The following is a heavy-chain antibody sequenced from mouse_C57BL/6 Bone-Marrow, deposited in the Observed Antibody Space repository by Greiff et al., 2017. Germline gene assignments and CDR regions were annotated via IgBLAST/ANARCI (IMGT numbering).Heavy chain of an antibody. CDR3: ARRGDDLLWYYYFDY. D-gene: IGHD2-1*01. J-gene: IGHJ2*01. CDR1: GYTFTDHT. Sequence: QVQLQQSDAELVKPGASVKISCKVSGYTFTDHTIHWMKQRPEQGLEWIGYIYPRDGSTKYNEKFKGKATLTADKSSSTAYMQLNSLTSEDSAVYFCARRGDDLLWYYYFDYWGQGTTLTVSS. V-gene: IGHV1-78*01. CDR2: IYPRDGST.